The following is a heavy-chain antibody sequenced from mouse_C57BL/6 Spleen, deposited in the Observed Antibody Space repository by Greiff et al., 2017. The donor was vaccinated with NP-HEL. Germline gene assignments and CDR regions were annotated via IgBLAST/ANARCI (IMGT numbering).Heavy chain of an antibody. CDR3: ARSDDYLFAY. D-gene: IGHD2-4*01. Sequence: VKLQQPGAELVKPGASVKMSCKASGYTFTSYWITWVKQRPGQGLEWIGDIYPGSGSTNYNEKFKSKATKTVDKAYSTAYMQLSSLTSEDSAVYYCARSDDYLFAYWGQGTLVTVSA. CDR1: GYTFTSYW. CDR2: IYPGSGST. V-gene: IGHV1-55*01. J-gene: IGHJ3*01.